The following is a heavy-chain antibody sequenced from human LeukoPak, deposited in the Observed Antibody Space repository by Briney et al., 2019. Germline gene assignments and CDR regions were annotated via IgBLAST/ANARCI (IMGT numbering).Heavy chain of an antibody. CDR3: ARSHHPLSGFGGGVAGTDHFDY. Sequence: ASVKVSCKASGGTFISYAISWVRQAPGQGLEWMGGIIPIFGTANYAQKFQGRVTITADESTSTAYMELSSLRSEDTAVYYCARSHHPLSGFGGGVAGTDHFDYWGQGTLVTVSS. CDR1: GGTFISYA. CDR2: IIPIFGTA. D-gene: IGHD6-19*01. J-gene: IGHJ4*02. V-gene: IGHV1-69*13.